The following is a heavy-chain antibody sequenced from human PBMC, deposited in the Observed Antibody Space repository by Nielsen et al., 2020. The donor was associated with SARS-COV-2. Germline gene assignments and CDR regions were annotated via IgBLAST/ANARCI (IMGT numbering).Heavy chain of an antibody. J-gene: IGHJ4*02. V-gene: IGHV3-23*01. D-gene: IGHD1-26*01. CDR1: GLIFSSSW. CDR3: AKISGSQRHYFDF. Sequence: GGSLRLSCAASGLIFSSSWMVWVRQAPGKGLEWVSSIGTTGDKTFYADSVKGRFTISRDNSKNTLYLQLNSLRAEDTAVFYCAKISGSQRHYFDFWGQGARVTVSS. CDR2: IGTTGDKT.